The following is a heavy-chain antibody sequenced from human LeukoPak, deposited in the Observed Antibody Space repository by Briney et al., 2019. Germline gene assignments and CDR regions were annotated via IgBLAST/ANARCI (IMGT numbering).Heavy chain of an antibody. CDR1: GFTFDDYA. CDR2: ISGDGGST. CDR3: ANLGGDY. D-gene: IGHD3-16*01. V-gene: IGHV3-43*02. Sequence: QPGGSLRLSCAASGFTFDDYAMPWVRQAPGKGLEWVSFISGDGGSTYYADSVKGRFTISRDNSKNSLYLQMNSLRTEDTALYYCANLGGDYWGEGDLVSVSS. J-gene: IGHJ4*02.